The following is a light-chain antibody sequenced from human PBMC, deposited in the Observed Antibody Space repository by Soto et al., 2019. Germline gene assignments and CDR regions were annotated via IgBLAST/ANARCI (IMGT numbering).Light chain of an antibody. V-gene: IGKV3-20*01. CDR3: QHCDRAPMWT. J-gene: IGKJ1*01. Sequence: EIVLTQSPGTLSLSPGERATLSCRASQSVGDTYLAWYQQKPGQAPRLLMYSTSIRATGIPDRFSGSGSGTDFTLTISRLDPEDFAVYYCQHCDRAPMWTFGQGTKVDI. CDR2: STS. CDR1: QSVGDTY.